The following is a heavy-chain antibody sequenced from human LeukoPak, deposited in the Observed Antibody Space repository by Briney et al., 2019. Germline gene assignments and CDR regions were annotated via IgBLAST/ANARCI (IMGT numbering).Heavy chain of an antibody. CDR2: VYHTGKT. V-gene: IGHV4-34*01. CDR3: ARTTEAHSWQTRYYSYYMDV. J-gene: IGHJ6*03. D-gene: IGHD6-13*01. Sequence: SETLSLTCAVYGGSFSDYYWTWIRQPPGKGLEWIGEVYHTGKTNYKPSLKSRVTISVDTSKNQFSLKLSSVTAADTAVYYCARTTEAHSWQTRYYSYYMDVWGKGTTVTVSS. CDR1: GGSFSDYY.